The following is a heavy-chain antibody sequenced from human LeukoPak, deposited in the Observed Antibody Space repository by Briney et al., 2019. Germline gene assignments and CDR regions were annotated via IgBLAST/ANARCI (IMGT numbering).Heavy chain of an antibody. Sequence: SETLSLTCTVSGGSISSYYWSWIRQPPGKGLEWIGYIYYSGRTNYNPSLKSRVTISVDTSKNQFSLKLSSVTAADTAVYYCARATHDAYYYDSSGYYTAMDYWGQGTLVTVSS. V-gene: IGHV4-59*01. CDR1: GGSISSYY. CDR3: ARATHDAYYYDSSGYYTAMDY. CDR2: IYYSGRT. J-gene: IGHJ4*02. D-gene: IGHD3-22*01.